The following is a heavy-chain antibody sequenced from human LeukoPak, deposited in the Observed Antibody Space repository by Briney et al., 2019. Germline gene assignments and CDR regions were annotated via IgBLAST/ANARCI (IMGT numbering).Heavy chain of an antibody. J-gene: IGHJ5*02. Sequence: SETLSLTCTVSGDSISSGVYYWSWIRQHPGKGLEWIGYIYYSGSTYYNPSIKSRVTISVDTSKNQFSLKLSSVTAADTAVYYCARGYLGGYSYGRNNWFDPWGQGTLVTVSS. D-gene: IGHD5-18*01. CDR1: GDSISSGVYY. CDR3: ARGYLGGYSYGRNNWFDP. V-gene: IGHV4-31*03. CDR2: IYYSGST.